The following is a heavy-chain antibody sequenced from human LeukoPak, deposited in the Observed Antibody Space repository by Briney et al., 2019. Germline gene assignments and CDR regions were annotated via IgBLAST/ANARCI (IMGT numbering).Heavy chain of an antibody. V-gene: IGHV1-8*01. Sequence: ASVKVSCKASGYTFTSYDINWVRQATGQGLEWMGWMNPNSGNTGYAQKFRGRVTMTRNTSISTAYMELSSLRSEDTAVYYCARQGVSRYDILTGYYEYYFDYWGQGTLVTVSS. CDR2: MNPNSGNT. J-gene: IGHJ4*02. CDR3: ARQGVSRYDILTGYYEYYFDY. D-gene: IGHD3-9*01. CDR1: GYTFTSYD.